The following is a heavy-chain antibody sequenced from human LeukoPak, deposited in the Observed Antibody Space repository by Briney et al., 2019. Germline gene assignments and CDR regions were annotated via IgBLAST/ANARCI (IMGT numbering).Heavy chain of an antibody. J-gene: IGHJ3*02. D-gene: IGHD3-10*01. V-gene: IGHV3-20*01. CDR3: ARNYHGSGSTAFDI. CDR1: GFTFDDYG. Sequence: GGSLRLSCAASGFTFDDYGMSWVRQAPGKGLEWVSGINGNGGSTGYGDSMKGQFTISRDNAKNSLYLQMNSLRVEDTALYHCARNYHGSGSTAFDIWGQGTMVTVSS. CDR2: INGNGGST.